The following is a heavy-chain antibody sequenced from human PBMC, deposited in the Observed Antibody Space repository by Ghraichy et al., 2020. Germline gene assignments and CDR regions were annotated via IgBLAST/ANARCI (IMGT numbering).Heavy chain of an antibody. CDR3: ANWIAGAPRY. CDR1: GFTFGDHY. D-gene: IGHD1-26*01. CDR2: IKNRVGSYAT. V-gene: IGHV3-72*01. Sequence: GGSLRLSCAASGFTFGDHYMDWVRQAPGKGLEWVGRIKNRVGSYATEYAAALTGRFSISRDESRRSVYLQMSSLRFEDTAVYFCANWIAGAPRYWGQGTLVTVSS. J-gene: IGHJ4*02.